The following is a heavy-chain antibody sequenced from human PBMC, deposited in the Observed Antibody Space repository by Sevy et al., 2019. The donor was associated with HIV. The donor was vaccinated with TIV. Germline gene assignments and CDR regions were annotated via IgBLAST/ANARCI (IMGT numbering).Heavy chain of an antibody. D-gene: IGHD3-9*01. CDR2: FDPGDGDAET. CDR3: ATDTTGYHSTLDY. CDR1: GYTLTEFS. Sequence: ASVKVSCKVSGYTLTEFSIPWVRQAPGKGLEWMGGFDPGDGDAETPYAQKFRDRLTMTADRSTDTVYMELSSLRSEDTAVYYCATDTTGYHSTLDYWGQGTLVTVSS. J-gene: IGHJ4*02. V-gene: IGHV1-24*01.